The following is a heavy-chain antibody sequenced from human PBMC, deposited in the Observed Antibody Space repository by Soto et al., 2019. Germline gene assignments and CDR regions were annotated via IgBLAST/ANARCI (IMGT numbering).Heavy chain of an antibody. CDR2: IYYSGST. D-gene: IGHD2-2*01. CDR3: ARHYAPFYCSSTSCHYRPNDAFDI. Sequence: SETLSLTCTVSGGSISSYYWSWIRQPPGKGLEWIGYIYYSGSTNYNPSLKSRVTISVDTSKNQFSLKLSSVTAADTAVYYCARHYAPFYCSSTSCHYRPNDAFDIWGQRTVVTVSS. V-gene: IGHV4-59*08. CDR1: GGSISSYY. J-gene: IGHJ3*02.